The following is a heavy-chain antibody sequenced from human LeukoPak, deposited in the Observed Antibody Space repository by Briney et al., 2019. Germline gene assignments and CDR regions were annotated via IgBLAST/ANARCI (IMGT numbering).Heavy chain of an antibody. Sequence: AAVKVSCKASGYTFTSYGISWVRHAPGQGREGMGWISAYNGNTNYAQKLQGRVTMTTDTSTSTAYMELRSLRSDDTRVHNCGRGGRLGYRRPWGQGTLVTVSS. CDR2: ISAYNGNT. J-gene: IGHJ4*02. V-gene: IGHV1-18*01. D-gene: IGHD6-13*01. CDR1: GYTFTSYG. CDR3: GRGGRLGYRRP.